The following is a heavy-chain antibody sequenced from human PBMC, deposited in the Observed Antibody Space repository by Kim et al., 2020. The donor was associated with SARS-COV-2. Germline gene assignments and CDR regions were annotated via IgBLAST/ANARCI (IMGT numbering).Heavy chain of an antibody. CDR3: AKTRYDSSGYYYFDF. Sequence: DSVKGRFTISRDNSKSTLYLQMNSLRAEDTAVYYCAKTRYDSSGYYYFDFWGQGTLVTVSS. D-gene: IGHD3-22*01. J-gene: IGHJ4*02. V-gene: IGHV3-23*01.